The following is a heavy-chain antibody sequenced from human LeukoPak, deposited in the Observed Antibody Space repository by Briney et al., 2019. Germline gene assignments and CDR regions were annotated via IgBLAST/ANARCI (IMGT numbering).Heavy chain of an antibody. J-gene: IGHJ6*02. Sequence: PGGSLRLSCAASGFTFSSYWMSWVRQAPGKGLEWVANIKKDGSEKYYVDSVKGRFTISRDNAKNSLWLQMNSLRAEDTAVYYCARNFYGPYYYYGMDVWGQGTTVTVSS. CDR2: IKKDGSEK. D-gene: IGHD4-17*01. CDR3: ARNFYGPYYYYGMDV. V-gene: IGHV3-7*05. CDR1: GFTFSSYW.